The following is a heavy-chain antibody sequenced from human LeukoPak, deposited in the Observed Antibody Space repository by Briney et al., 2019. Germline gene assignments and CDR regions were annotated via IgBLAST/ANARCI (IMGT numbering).Heavy chain of an antibody. Sequence: GGSLRLSCAASAFAFSRNWMSWVRQVPGKGPEWVASIKEDGSRENYVDSLKGRFTISRDNSKNSLFLQMNSLRAEDTAVYYCARGPHWGQGTLVTVSS. CDR1: AFAFSRNW. CDR2: IKEDGSRE. J-gene: IGHJ4*02. V-gene: IGHV3-7*01. CDR3: ARGPH.